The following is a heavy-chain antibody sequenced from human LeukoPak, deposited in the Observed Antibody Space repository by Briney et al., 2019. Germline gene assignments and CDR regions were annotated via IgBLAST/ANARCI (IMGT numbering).Heavy chain of an antibody. CDR2: ISGSGANT. Sequence: PGGSLRLSCAASGFSFSSYAMSWVRQAPGRGLEWVSAISGSGANTYYADSVNGRFTISRDNAKDTLYLQMNTLRAEDTAVYYCAKGPSAYCFEGGCYFTCWGQGTLVIVSS. J-gene: IGHJ4*02. CDR1: GFSFSSYA. D-gene: IGHD2-21*01. CDR3: AKGPSAYCFEGGCYFTC. V-gene: IGHV3-23*01.